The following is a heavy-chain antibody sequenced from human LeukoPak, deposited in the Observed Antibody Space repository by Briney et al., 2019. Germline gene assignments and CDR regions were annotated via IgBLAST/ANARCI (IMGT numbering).Heavy chain of an antibody. CDR3: ARQPDTAMVPFDY. Sequence: PSETLSLTCTVSGGSISSSSYYWGWIRQPPGQGLEWIGSIYYSGSTYYNPSLKSRVTISVDTSKNQFSLKLSSVTAADTAVYYCARQPDTAMVPFDYWGQGTLVTVSS. J-gene: IGHJ4*02. D-gene: IGHD5-18*01. CDR1: GGSISSSSYY. V-gene: IGHV4-39*01. CDR2: IYYSGST.